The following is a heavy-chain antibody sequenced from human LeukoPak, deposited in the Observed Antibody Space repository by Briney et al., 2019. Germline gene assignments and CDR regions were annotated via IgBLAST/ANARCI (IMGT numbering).Heavy chain of an antibody. Sequence: ASVKVSCKASGGTFSSYAISWVRQAPGQGLEWMGWISAYNGNTNYAQKLQGRVTMTTDTSTSTAYMELRSLRSDDTAVYYCARSYCGGDCYYFSRYYYYMDVWGKGTTVTVSS. D-gene: IGHD2-21*02. CDR2: ISAYNGNT. J-gene: IGHJ6*03. CDR3: ARSYCGGDCYYFSRYYYYMDV. V-gene: IGHV1-18*01. CDR1: GGTFSSYA.